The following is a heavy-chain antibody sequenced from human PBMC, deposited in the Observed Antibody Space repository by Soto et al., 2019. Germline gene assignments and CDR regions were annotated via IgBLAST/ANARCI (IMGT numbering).Heavy chain of an antibody. CDR3: AKDAVVVVPAVIRNWFDP. D-gene: IGHD2-2*01. Sequence: GSLKLSCAGSVFSFSGYCMRWVRQAPGHGLEWVSGISGFGDSTYYADSVKGRFTISRDNSENTLYLQMNRLRAEDTAVYFCAKDAVVVVPAVIRNWFDPWGQGTKVTVSS. CDR2: ISGFGDST. CDR1: VFSFSGYC. V-gene: IGHV3-23*01. J-gene: IGHJ5*02.